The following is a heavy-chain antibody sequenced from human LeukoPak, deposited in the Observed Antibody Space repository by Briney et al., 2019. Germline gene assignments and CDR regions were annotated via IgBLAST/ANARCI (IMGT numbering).Heavy chain of an antibody. CDR2: ISSSSSYI. CDR3: ARPLTTVTTSAFDI. V-gene: IGHV3-21*01. CDR1: GLTFSSYS. J-gene: IGHJ3*02. D-gene: IGHD4-17*01. Sequence: GGSLRLSCAASGLTFSSYSMNWVRQAPGKGLEWVSSISSSSSYIYYADSVKGRFTISRDNAKNSLYLQMNSLRAEDTAVYYCARPLTTVTTSAFDIWGQGTMVTASS.